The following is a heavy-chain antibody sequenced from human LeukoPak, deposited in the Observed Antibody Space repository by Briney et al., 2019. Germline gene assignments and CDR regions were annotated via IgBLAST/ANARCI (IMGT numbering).Heavy chain of an antibody. CDR1: GGTFSGYA. J-gene: IGHJ6*02. Sequence: SVKVSCKASGGTFSGYAISWVRQAPGQGLEWMGGIIPIFGTANYAQKFQGRVTITADESTSTAYMELSSLRSEDTAVYYCARGSLWFVEFYRYYYYGMDVWGQGTTVTVSS. CDR2: IIPIFGTA. CDR3: ARGSLWFVEFYRYYYYGMDV. D-gene: IGHD3-10*01. V-gene: IGHV1-69*13.